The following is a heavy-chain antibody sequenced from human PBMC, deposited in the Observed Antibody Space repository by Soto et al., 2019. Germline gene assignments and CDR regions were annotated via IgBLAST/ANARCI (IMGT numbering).Heavy chain of an antibody. D-gene: IGHD3-16*01. CDR2: IYYSGSA. J-gene: IGHJ4*02. CDR3: PRSPPAGYYFDY. CDR1: GYSISSSNW. Sequence: QVQLQESGPGLVKPSDTLSLTCAVSGYSISSSNWWGWIRQPPGKGLEWIGYIYYSGSAYYNPSLQRRVTMSVDTSKNQSPRKMSSGTALDTAVYYWPRSPPAGYYFDYWGQGTLVTASP. V-gene: IGHV4-28*01.